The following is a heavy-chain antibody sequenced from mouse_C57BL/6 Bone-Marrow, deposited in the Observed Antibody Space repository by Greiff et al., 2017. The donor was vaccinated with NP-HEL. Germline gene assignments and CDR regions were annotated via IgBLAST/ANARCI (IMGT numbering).Heavy chain of an antibody. CDR1: GYTFTSYG. CDR3: AKRQLRPHYYAMDY. V-gene: IGHV1-81*01. D-gene: IGHD3-2*02. CDR2: IYPRSGNT. Sequence: QVQLQQSGAELARPGASVKLSCKASGYTFTSYGISWVKQRTGQGLEWIGEIYPRSGNTYYNEKFKGKATLTADKSSSTAYMELRSLTSEDSAVYFCAKRQLRPHYYAMDYWGQGTLVTVSS. J-gene: IGHJ4*01.